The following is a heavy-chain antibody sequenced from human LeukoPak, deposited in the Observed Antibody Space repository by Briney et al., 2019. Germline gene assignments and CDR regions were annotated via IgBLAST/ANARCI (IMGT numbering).Heavy chain of an antibody. Sequence: PSETLSLTCAVYGGSFSGYYWSWIRQPPVKGLAWIGEINDSGSTNYNPSLKSRVTMSVDTSKNQFSLKLSSVTAADTAVYYCARGSSGYSGYDLFPYCFDYWGQGTLVTVSS. CDR1: GGSFSGYY. CDR2: INDSGST. J-gene: IGHJ4*02. V-gene: IGHV4-34*01. D-gene: IGHD5-12*01. CDR3: ARGSSGYSGYDLFPYCFDY.